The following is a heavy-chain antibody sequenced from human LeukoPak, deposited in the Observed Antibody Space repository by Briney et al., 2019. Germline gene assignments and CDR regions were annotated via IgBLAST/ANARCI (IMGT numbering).Heavy chain of an antibody. CDR2: INWNGGST. D-gene: IGHD2-21*02. V-gene: IGHV3-20*04. CDR3: ARRGPYCGGDCYSLDY. CDR1: GFTFDDYG. J-gene: IGHJ4*02. Sequence: GGSPRLSCAASGFTFDDYGMSWVRQAPGKGLEWVSGINWNGGSTGYADSVKGRFTISRDNAKNSLYLQMNSLRAEDTALYYCARRGPYCGGDCYSLDYWGQGTLVTVSS.